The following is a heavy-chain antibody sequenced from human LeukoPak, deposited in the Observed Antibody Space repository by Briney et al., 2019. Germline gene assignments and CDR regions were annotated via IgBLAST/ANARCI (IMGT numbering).Heavy chain of an antibody. D-gene: IGHD6-6*01. CDR3: ARDSPSRGAFDI. CDR2: TSAYNDDT. Sequence: ASVKVSCKASGYTFTSYGISWVRQAPGQGLEWMGWTSAYNDDTNYVQKFQGRVTLTTDTSTSTAYMELRSLRSDDTAVYYCARDSPSRGAFDIWGQGTMVTVSS. J-gene: IGHJ3*02. CDR1: GYTFTSYG. V-gene: IGHV1-18*01.